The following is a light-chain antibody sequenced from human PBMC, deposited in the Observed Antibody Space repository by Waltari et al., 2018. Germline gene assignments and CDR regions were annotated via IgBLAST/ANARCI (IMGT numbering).Light chain of an antibody. Sequence: DIQMTQSPSTLSASVGDRVTITCRASQNINSWVAWYQQKPWKAPKLLIHKATDLDSGVPSRFRGVGSGTEFTLTISGLQPDDFATYYCQQYDTYWWTFGQGTKVEIK. CDR3: QQYDTYWWT. CDR2: KAT. CDR1: QNINSW. V-gene: IGKV1-5*03. J-gene: IGKJ1*01.